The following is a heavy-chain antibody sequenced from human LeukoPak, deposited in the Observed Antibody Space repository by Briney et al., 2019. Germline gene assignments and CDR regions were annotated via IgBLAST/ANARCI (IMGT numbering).Heavy chain of an antibody. V-gene: IGHV4-59*08. CDR3: ARRARRDGYNPIRGPRRAFDI. CDR2: IYYSGST. D-gene: IGHD5-24*01. Sequence: PSETLSLTCTVSGGSISSYYWSWIRQPPGKGLEWIGYIYYSGSTNYNPSLKSRVTISVDTSKNQFSLKLSSVTAADTAVYYCARRARRDGYNPIRGPRRAFDIWGQGTMVTVSS. J-gene: IGHJ3*02. CDR1: GGSISSYY.